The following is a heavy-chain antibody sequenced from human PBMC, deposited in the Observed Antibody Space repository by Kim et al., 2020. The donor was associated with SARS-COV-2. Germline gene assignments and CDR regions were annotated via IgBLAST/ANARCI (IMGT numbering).Heavy chain of an antibody. Sequence: YNPSLKSRVTMSVDSSKNQFSLKLSSVTAADTAVYFCAREYATSWYFVDYWGQGSLVTVSS. V-gene: IGHV4-4*07. CDR3: AREYATSWYFVDY. J-gene: IGHJ4*02. D-gene: IGHD6-13*01.